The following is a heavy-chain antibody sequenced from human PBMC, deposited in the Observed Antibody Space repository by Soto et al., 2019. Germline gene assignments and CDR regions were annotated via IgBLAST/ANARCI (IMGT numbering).Heavy chain of an antibody. V-gene: IGHV4-30-2*01. CDR2: IYHSGST. CDR3: ARGGPIAAPTTEYYYYYGMDV. D-gene: IGHD6-6*01. Sequence: PSETLSLTCAVSGGSISSGGYSWSWIRQPPGKGLEWIGYIYHSGSTYYNPPLKSRVTISVDRSKNQFSLKLSSVTAADTAVYYCARGGPIAAPTTEYYYYYGMDVWGQGTTVTVSS. J-gene: IGHJ6*02. CDR1: GGSISSGGYS.